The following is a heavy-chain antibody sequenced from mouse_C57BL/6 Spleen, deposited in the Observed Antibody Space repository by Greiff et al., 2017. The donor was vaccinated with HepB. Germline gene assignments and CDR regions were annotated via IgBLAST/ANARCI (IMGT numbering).Heavy chain of an antibody. CDR1: GYTFTSYW. D-gene: IGHD3-2*02. J-gene: IGHJ3*01. Sequence: QVQLQQPGAELVRPGSSVKLSCKASGYTFTSYWMDWVKQRPGQGLEWIGNIYPSDSETHYNQKFKDKATLTVDKSSSTAYMQLSSLTSEDSAVYYCARKGDSSGPWFAYWGQGTLVTVSA. CDR3: ARKGDSSGPWFAY. V-gene: IGHV1-61*01. CDR2: IYPSDSET.